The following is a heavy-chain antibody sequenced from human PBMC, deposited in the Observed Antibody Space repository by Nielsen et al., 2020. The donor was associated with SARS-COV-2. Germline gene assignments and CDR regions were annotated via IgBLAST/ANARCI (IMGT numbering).Heavy chain of an antibody. CDR3: ARTRYITMIVSDFDY. CDR2: INHSGST. CDR1: GGSISSGGYY. Sequence: SETLSLTCTVSGGSISSGGYYWSWIRQPPGKGLEWIGEINHSGSTNYNPSLKSRVTISVDTSKNQFSLKLSSVTAADTAVYYCARTRYITMIVSDFDYWGQGTLVTVSS. D-gene: IGHD3-22*01. J-gene: IGHJ4*02. V-gene: IGHV4-39*07.